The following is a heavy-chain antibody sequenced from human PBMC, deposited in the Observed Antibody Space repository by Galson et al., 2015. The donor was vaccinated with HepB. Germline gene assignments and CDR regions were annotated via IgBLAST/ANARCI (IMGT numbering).Heavy chain of an antibody. V-gene: IGHV7-4-1*02. CDR3: ARSPLRFLDWLPYYDYYYMDV. J-gene: IGHJ6*03. Sequence: VKVSCKASGYTFTDYVANWVRQAPGQGLEWMGWMNTNTGKPTYAPGFAGRFVFSLDTSVTTAYLQISSLETDDTAVYYCARSPLRFLDWLPYYDYYYMDVWGEGTTVTVSS. CDR2: MNTNTGKP. D-gene: IGHD3-3*01. CDR1: GYTFTDYV.